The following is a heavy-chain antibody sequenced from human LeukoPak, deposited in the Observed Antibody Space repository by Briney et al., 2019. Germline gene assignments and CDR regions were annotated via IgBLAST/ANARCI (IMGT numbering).Heavy chain of an antibody. CDR1: GFTFSDYY. Sequence: GGSLRLSRAASGFTFSDYYMSWIRQAPGKGLEWVSYISSSGSTIYYADSVKGRFTISRDNAENSLYLQMNSLRAEDTAVYYCASGRVLRYFDWLLRKFDYWGQGTLVTVSS. CDR3: ASGRVLRYFDWLLRKFDY. V-gene: IGHV3-11*01. D-gene: IGHD3-9*01. CDR2: ISSSGSTI. J-gene: IGHJ4*02.